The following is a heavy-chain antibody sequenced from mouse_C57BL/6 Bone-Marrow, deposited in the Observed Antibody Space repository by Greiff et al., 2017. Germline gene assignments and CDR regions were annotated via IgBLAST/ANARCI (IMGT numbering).Heavy chain of an antibody. CDR2: INPGSGGT. V-gene: IGHV1-54*01. CDR1: GYAFTNYL. J-gene: IGHJ4*01. Sequence: QVQLQQSGAELVRPGTSVKVSCKASGYAFTNYLIEWVKQRPGQGLEWIGVINPGSGGTNYNEKFKGKATLTADKSSSTAYMHLSSLTSEDSAVYFCARHGRSPRAMDYWGQGTSVTVSS. CDR3: ARHGRSPRAMDY. D-gene: IGHD1-1*01.